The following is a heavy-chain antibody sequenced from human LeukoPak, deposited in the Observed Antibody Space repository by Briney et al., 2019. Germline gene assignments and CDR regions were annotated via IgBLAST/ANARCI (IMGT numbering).Heavy chain of an antibody. J-gene: IGHJ4*02. Sequence: SGTLSLTCTVSGGSISSGDYYWSWIRQPPGKGLEWIGYIYYSGSTYYNPSLKSRVTMSVDTSKNQFSLKLSSVTAADTAVYYCARVAYSGYDRNYFDYWGQGTLVTVSS. V-gene: IGHV4-30-4*08. CDR2: IYYSGST. CDR3: ARVAYSGYDRNYFDY. D-gene: IGHD5-12*01. CDR1: GGSISSGDYY.